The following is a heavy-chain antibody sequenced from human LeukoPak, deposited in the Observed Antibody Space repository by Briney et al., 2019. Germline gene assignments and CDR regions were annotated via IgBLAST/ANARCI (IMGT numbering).Heavy chain of an antibody. CDR2: IYHSGST. CDR1: GGSISSSNW. J-gene: IGHJ4*02. CDR3: ARLKTVTTSVFDY. D-gene: IGHD4-17*01. V-gene: IGHV4-4*02. Sequence: SETLSLTCAVSGGSISSSNWWSWVRQPPGKGLEWIGEIYHSGSTNYNPSLKSRVTISVDKSKNQFSLKLSSVTAADTAVYYCARLKTVTTSVFDYWGQGTLVTVSS.